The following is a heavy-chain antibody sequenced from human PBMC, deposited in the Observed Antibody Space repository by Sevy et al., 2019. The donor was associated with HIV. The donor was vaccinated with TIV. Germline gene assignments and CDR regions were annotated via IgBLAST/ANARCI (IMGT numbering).Heavy chain of an antibody. Sequence: ETLSLTCTVSGGSISSYYWSWIRQPPGKRLEWIGYIYYSGSTNYNPSLKSRVTISVDTSKNQFSLKLRSVTAADTAVYYCARESYDILPVPRGMDVWGQGTTVTVSS. CDR1: GGSISSYY. V-gene: IGHV4-59*01. CDR3: ARESYDILPVPRGMDV. D-gene: IGHD3-9*01. CDR2: IYYSGST. J-gene: IGHJ6*02.